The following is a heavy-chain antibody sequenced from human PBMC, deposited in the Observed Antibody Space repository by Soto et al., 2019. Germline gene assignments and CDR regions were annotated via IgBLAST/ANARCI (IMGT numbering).Heavy chain of an antibody. CDR3: ATSYGNAWYTF. Sequence: PSETLSLTCSVSGGSISYSSYYWGWIRQPPGKGLEWIASIYYNGSSNYNPSLKSRVTISVDKSKNQFTLNLTSVTAADTAVYYCATSYGNAWYTFWGQGTQVTVSS. J-gene: IGHJ4*02. CDR2: IYYNGSS. V-gene: IGHV4-39*06. CDR1: GGSISYSSYY. D-gene: IGHD6-13*01.